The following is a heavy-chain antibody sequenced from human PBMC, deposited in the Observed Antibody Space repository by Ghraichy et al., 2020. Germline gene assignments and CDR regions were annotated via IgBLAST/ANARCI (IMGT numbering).Heavy chain of an antibody. V-gene: IGHV6-1*01. CDR3: ARGGAAAGPKYYYYGMDV. CDR1: GDSVSSNSAA. J-gene: IGHJ6*02. D-gene: IGHD6-13*01. CDR2: TYYRSKWYN. Sequence: SETLSLTCAISGDSVSSNSAAWNWIRQSPSRGLEWLGRTYYRSKWYNDYAVSVKSRITINPDTSKNQFSLQLNSVTPEDTAVYYCARGGAAAGPKYYYYGMDVWGQGTTVTVSS.